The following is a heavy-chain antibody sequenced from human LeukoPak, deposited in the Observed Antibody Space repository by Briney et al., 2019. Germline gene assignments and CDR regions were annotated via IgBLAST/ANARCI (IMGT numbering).Heavy chain of an antibody. CDR2: INAGNGNT. CDR3: AREVGPWMVSLDY. J-gene: IGHJ4*02. CDR1: GYTFTSYT. D-gene: IGHD3-10*01. Sequence: ASVKVSCKASGYTFTSYTMHWVRQAPGQRLECMGWINAGNGNTKYSQEFQGRVTITRDTSASTAYMELSSLRSEDMAVYYCAREVGPWMVSLDYWGQGTLVTVSS. V-gene: IGHV1-3*03.